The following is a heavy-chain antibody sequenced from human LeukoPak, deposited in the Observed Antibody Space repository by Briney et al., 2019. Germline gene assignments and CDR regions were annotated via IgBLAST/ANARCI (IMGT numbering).Heavy chain of an antibody. D-gene: IGHD1-26*01. CDR3: ARGGSYHFDY. CDR1: GGSISSDY. J-gene: IGHJ4*02. V-gene: IGHV4-59*01. Sequence: SETLSLTCTVSGGSISSDYWSWIRQPPGKGLEWIGYTYYSGSTNYNPSLKSRVTISVDTSKNQFSLKLSSVTAADTAVYYCARGGSYHFDYWGQGTLVTVSS. CDR2: TYYSGST.